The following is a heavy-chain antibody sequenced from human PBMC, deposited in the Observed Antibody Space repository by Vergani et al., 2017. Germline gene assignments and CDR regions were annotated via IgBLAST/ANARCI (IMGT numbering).Heavy chain of an antibody. J-gene: IGHJ4*02. CDR1: GYTFTGYY. CDR2: INPNSGGT. CDR3: ARDLFIAAAVTGRNFDY. D-gene: IGHD6-13*01. V-gene: IGHV1-2*02. Sequence: QVQLVQSGAEVKKPGASVKVSCKASGYTFTGYYMHWVRQAPGQGLEWMGWINPNSGGTNYAQKFQGRVTMTRDTSISTAYMELSRLRSDDTSVYYCARDLFIAAAVTGRNFDYWGQGTLVTVSS.